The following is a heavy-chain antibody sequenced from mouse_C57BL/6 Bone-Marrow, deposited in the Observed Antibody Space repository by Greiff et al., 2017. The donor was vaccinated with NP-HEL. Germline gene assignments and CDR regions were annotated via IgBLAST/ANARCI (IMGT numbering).Heavy chain of an antibody. CDR2: IDPSDSYT. CDR3: ARANGGGVAY. V-gene: IGHV1-69*01. CDR1: GYTFTSYW. J-gene: IGHJ3*01. Sequence: VQLQQPGAELVMPGASVKLSCKASGYTFTSYWMHWVKQSPGQGLEWIGEIDPSDSYTNYNQKFKGKSTLTVDKSSSTAYMQLSSLTSEDSAVYYCARANGGGVAYWGQGTLVTVSA.